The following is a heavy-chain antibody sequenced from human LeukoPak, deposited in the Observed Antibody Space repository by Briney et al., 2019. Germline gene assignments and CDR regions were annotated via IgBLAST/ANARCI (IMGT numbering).Heavy chain of an antibody. V-gene: IGHV3-23*01. CDR1: GFTFSSYS. CDR2: ISASGGDT. J-gene: IGHJ4*02. Sequence: GGSLRLSCAASGFTFSSYSINWVRQAPGKGLEWVSGISASGGDTWYPDSVKGRFTISRDNSKNTLFLQMNSLRLEDTAIYYCAKDAAGPEYWGQGTLVTVSS. CDR3: AKDAAGPEY. D-gene: IGHD6-13*01.